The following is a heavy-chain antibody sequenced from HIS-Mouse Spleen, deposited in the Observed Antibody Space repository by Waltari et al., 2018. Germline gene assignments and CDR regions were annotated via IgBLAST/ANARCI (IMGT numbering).Heavy chain of an antibody. CDR3: ARGSGRWELLLPNWFDP. CDR2: INPNRGGT. J-gene: IGHJ5*02. V-gene: IGHV1-2*02. Sequence: QVQLVQSGAEVKKPGASVKVSCKASGYTFTGYYLHWVRQAPGQGLEWMGWINPNRGGTNCAQKFQGRVTMTRDTAISTAYMELSRLRSDDTAVYYCARGSGRWELLLPNWFDPWGQGTLVTVSS. D-gene: IGHD1-26*01. CDR1: GYTFTGYY.